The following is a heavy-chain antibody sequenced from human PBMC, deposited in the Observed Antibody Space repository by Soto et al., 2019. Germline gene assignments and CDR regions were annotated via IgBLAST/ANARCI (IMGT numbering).Heavy chain of an antibody. J-gene: IGHJ6*02. CDR3: ARGSRGVMIFLGLDF. CDR1: SASISSPRYD. Sequence: PXETLSLPSAVSSASISSPRYDWGWIRQPPGKGLEWIGSMYYGGNNFYNPSLKSRVTISADTSKNQVYLNLNSVTAADTAVYYCARGSRGVMIFLGLDFWGQGTTVTVSS. D-gene: IGHD3-16*01. CDR2: MYYGGNN. V-gene: IGHV4-39*01.